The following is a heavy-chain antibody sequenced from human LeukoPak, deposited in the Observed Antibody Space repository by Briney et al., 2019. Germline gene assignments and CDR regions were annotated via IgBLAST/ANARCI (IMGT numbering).Heavy chain of an antibody. CDR2: INQDGSEM. CDR1: GFTLSSYW. Sequence: GGSLRLSCAASGFTLSSYWMTWVRQASGKGLQWVANINQDGSEMYYVDSVKGRFTISRDNAKNSLYLQMNSLRAEDTAVYYCARSAGEIYYYYGMDVWGQGTTVTVSS. CDR3: ARSAGEIYYYYGMDV. D-gene: IGHD3-16*01. V-gene: IGHV3-7*04. J-gene: IGHJ6*02.